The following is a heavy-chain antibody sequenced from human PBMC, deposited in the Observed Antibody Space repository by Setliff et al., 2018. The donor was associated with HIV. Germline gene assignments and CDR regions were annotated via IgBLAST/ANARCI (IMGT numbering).Heavy chain of an antibody. Sequence: GESLKISCKASGYRFNNYWIAWVRQRPGKGLEWMGITYPGDSDSRYSPSFQGRVTFSVDKSTNTAFLQWGSLEASDTAMYYCARAGRGSGRYVYSFDYWGQGSLVTVSS. CDR2: TYPGDSDS. D-gene: IGHD1-26*01. CDR3: ARAGRGSGRYVYSFDY. CDR1: GYRFNNYW. J-gene: IGHJ4*02. V-gene: IGHV5-51*01.